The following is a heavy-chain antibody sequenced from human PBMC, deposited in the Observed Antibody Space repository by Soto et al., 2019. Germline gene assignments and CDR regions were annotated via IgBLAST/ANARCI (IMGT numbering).Heavy chain of an antibody. Sequence: VGSLRLSCAASGFTFSSYAMNWVRQAPGKGLEWVSTMSGSGGYTYYADSVKGRFTISRDISKNTLYLQMNTLNAEDTAVYFCAKALGYCRDTSCFAFDFWGPGTLVTVSS. CDR3: AKALGYCRDTSCFAFDF. J-gene: IGHJ4*02. V-gene: IGHV3-23*01. CDR2: MSGSGGYT. CDR1: GFTFSSYA. D-gene: IGHD2-2*01.